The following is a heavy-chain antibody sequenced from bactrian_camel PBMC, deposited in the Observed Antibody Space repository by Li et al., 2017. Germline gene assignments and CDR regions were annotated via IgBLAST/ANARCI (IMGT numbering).Heavy chain of an antibody. CDR3: AASYLDCGTTGDYPRNY. J-gene: IGHJ4*01. V-gene: IGHV3S40*01. D-gene: IGHD3*01. CDR1: GYTYR. CDR2: MIPGAGST. Sequence: DVQLVESGGGSVRAGGSLGVSCAISGYTYRMGFFRQAPGKEREGVAVMIPGAGSTYYAASVKGRFTISSDHARYMWYLQMTSLNPEDTAMYYCAASYLDCGTTGDYPRNYWGQGTQVTVS.